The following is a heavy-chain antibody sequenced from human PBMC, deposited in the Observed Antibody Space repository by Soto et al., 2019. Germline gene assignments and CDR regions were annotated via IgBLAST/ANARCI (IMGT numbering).Heavy chain of an antibody. Sequence: SETLSLTCTVSGGSISGNYWSWIRQPPGKGLEWIGYIYYSGSTNYNPSLKSRVTISVDTSKNQFSLKLSSVTAADTAVYYCARGPQRDYDYPDYWSQGTLVTVSS. CDR3: ARGPQRDYDYPDY. CDR1: GGSISGNY. D-gene: IGHD3-16*01. CDR2: IYYSGST. V-gene: IGHV4-59*12. J-gene: IGHJ4*02.